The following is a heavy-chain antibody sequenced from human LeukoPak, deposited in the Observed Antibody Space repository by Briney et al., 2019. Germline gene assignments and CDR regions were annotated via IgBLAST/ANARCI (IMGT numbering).Heavy chain of an antibody. CDR2: INHSGST. J-gene: IGHJ4*02. CDR3: ARGPLVLRYFDWLHSGIDY. D-gene: IGHD3-9*01. V-gene: IGHV4-34*01. Sequence: SETLSLACAVYGGSFSGYYWSWIRQPPGKGLEWIGEINHSGSTNYNPSLKSRVTISVDTSKNQFSLKLSSVTAADTAVYYCARGPLVLRYFDWLHSGIDYWGQGTLVTVSS. CDR1: GGSFSGYY.